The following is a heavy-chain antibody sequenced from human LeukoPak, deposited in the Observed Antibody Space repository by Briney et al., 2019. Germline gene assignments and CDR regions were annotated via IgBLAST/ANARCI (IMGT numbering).Heavy chain of an antibody. J-gene: IGHJ3*02. CDR1: GFTFSSYS. Sequence: PGGSLRLSCAASGFTFSSYSMNWVRQAPGKGLEWDSSISSSSSYIYYADSVKGRFTISRDNAKNSLYLQMNSLRAEDTAVYYCARDSGSYYEDAFDIWGQGTMVTVSS. D-gene: IGHD1-26*01. V-gene: IGHV3-21*01. CDR2: ISSSSSYI. CDR3: ARDSGSYYEDAFDI.